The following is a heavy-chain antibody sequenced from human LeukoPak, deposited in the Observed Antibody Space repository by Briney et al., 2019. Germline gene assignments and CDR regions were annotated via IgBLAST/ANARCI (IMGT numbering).Heavy chain of an antibody. J-gene: IGHJ4*02. D-gene: IGHD3-22*01. CDR3: ARALYYSDSSVYQPLDY. Sequence: GGSLRLSCAASGFTFSTYRMTWVRQAPGKGPEWVANIKQDGSEKYYVDSVKGRFTISRDNAKNSLYLQMNSLRAEETAVYYCARALYYSDSSVYQPLDYWGQGTLVTVSS. CDR1: GFTFSTYR. CDR2: IKQDGSEK. V-gene: IGHV3-7*04.